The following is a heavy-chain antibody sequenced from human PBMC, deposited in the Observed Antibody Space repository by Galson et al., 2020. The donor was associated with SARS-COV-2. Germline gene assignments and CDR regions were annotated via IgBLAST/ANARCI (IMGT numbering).Heavy chain of an antibody. J-gene: IGHJ4*02. CDR1: GYTFTGYY. CDR3: ARAYHSSSWYLADY. V-gene: IGHV1-2*02. Sequence: ASVKVSCKASGYTFTGYYMHWVRQAPGQGLAWMGWINPNSGGTNYAQKFQGRVTMTRDTSISTAYMELSRLRSDDTAVYYCARAYHSSSWYLADYWGQGTRVTVSS. CDR2: INPNSGGT. D-gene: IGHD6-13*01.